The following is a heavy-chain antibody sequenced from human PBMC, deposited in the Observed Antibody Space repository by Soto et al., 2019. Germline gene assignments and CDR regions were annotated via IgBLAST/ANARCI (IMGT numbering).Heavy chain of an antibody. Sequence: PGESLKISCKGSGYSFAGYWITWVRQKPGKGLEWMGRVDPSDSQTYYSPSFRGHVTISATKSITTVFLQWSSLRASDTAMYYCARQIYDSDTGPNFQYYFDSWGQGTPVTVSS. J-gene: IGHJ4*02. D-gene: IGHD3-22*01. CDR1: GYSFAGYW. CDR3: ARQIYDSDTGPNFQYYFDS. V-gene: IGHV5-10-1*01. CDR2: VDPSDSQT.